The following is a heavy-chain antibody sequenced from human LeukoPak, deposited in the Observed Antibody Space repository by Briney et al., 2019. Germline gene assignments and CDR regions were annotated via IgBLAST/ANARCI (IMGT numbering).Heavy chain of an antibody. J-gene: IGHJ4*02. Sequence: GGSLRLSCAASGFTFSDYYMSWIRQAPGKGLEWVSYITGSSIIYYSDSVKGRFTVSRDNAKNSLYLQMSSLRAEDTAVYYCASVRGGYWGQGTLVTVSS. D-gene: IGHD3-16*01. CDR2: ITGSSII. V-gene: IGHV3-69-1*01. CDR1: GFTFSDYY. CDR3: ASVRGGY.